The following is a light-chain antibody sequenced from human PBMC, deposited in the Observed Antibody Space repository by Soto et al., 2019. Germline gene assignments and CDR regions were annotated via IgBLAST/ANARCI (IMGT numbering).Light chain of an antibody. J-gene: IGLJ1*01. Sequence: QSVLTQPPSASGSPGQSVTISCTGTSSDVGGYNSVSWYQQHPGKAPKLIIYAVSERPSGVPDRFSGSKSDNTASLTVSGLQAEDEADYYCNSFAGSNNLSVFGTGTKVTVL. CDR2: AVS. CDR3: NSFAGSNNLSV. CDR1: SSDVGGYNS. V-gene: IGLV2-8*01.